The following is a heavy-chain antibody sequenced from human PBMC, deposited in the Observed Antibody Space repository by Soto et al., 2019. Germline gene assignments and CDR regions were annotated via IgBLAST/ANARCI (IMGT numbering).Heavy chain of an antibody. CDR2: ISGGGDRT. V-gene: IGHV3-23*01. CDR1: GFSFRAYG. Sequence: GGSLRLSCEASGFSFRAYGMAWVRQAPGKGLEWVSSISGGGDRTYYADSVKGRFTISRDKSNNTLYLQMNSLRAEDSAVYYCAKVTAVVVSAGRAAYGLDVWGQGTTVTVSS. J-gene: IGHJ6*02. CDR3: AKVTAVVVSAGRAAYGLDV. D-gene: IGHD2-15*01.